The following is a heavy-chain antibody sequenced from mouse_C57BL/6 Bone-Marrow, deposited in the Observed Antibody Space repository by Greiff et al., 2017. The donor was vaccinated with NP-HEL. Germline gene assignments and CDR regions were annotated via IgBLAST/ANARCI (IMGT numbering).Heavy chain of an antibody. Sequence: DVQLVESGGGLVQPGGSLSLSCAASGFTFTDYYMSWVRQPPGALEWLGFIRNKANGYTTEYSASVKGRFTISRDNSQSILYLQMNALRAEDSATYYCARYYYGSSPWFAYWGQGTLVTVSA. J-gene: IGHJ3*01. CDR2: IRNKANGYTT. CDR1: GFTFTDYY. CDR3: ARYYYGSSPWFAY. D-gene: IGHD1-1*01. V-gene: IGHV7-3*01.